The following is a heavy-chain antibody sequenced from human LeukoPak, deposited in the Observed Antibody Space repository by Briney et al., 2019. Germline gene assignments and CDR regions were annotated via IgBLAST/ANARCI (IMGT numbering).Heavy chain of an antibody. D-gene: IGHD3-22*01. CDR3: ASRSHLVGYYSRLYFDY. Sequence: ASVKVSCKASGYTFTSYDINWVRQATGQGLEWMGWMNPNSGNTGYAQKFQGRVTITRNTSISTAYMELSSLRSEDTAVYYCASRSHLVGYYSRLYFDYWGQGTLVTVSS. V-gene: IGHV1-8*03. CDR2: MNPNSGNT. J-gene: IGHJ4*02. CDR1: GYTFTSYD.